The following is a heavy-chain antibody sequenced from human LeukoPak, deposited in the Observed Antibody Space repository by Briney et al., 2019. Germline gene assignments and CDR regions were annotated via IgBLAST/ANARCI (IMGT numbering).Heavy chain of an antibody. V-gene: IGHV1-69*04. D-gene: IGHD6-13*01. CDR2: IIPILGIA. J-gene: IGHJ6*02. CDR3: ARGTSSSYYGMDV. CDR1: GGTFSSYA. Sequence: ASVKVSCKASGGTFSSYAISWVRQAPGQGLEWMGRIIPILGIANYAQKFQGRVTITADKSTSTAYMELSSLRSEDTAVYYCARGTSSSYYGMDVWGQGTTVTVSS.